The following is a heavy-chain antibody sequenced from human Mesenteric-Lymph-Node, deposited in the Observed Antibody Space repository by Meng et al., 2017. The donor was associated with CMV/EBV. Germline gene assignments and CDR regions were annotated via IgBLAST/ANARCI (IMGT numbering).Heavy chain of an antibody. Sequence: GGSLRLSCAASGFTFSSYEMNWVRQAPGKGLEWVSYISSSGSTIYYADSVKGRFTISRDNAKNSLYLQMNSLRAEDTAVYYCARGGNDILTGWMRYYYGMDVWGQGTTVTVSS. D-gene: IGHD3-9*01. CDR3: ARGGNDILTGWMRYYYGMDV. CDR2: ISSSGSTI. CDR1: GFTFSSYE. J-gene: IGHJ6*02. V-gene: IGHV3-48*03.